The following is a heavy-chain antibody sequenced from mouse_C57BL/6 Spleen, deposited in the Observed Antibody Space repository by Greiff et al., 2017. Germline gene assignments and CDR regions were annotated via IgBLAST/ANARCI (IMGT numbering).Heavy chain of an antibody. D-gene: IGHD1-1*01. J-gene: IGHJ1*03. Sequence: QVQLQQPGTELVKPGASVKLSCKASGYTFTSYWMHWVKQRPGQGLEWIGNINPSNGGTNYNEKFKSKATLTVDKSSSTAYMQLSSLTSEDSAVYYGARNPNYGSPYWYFDVWGTGTTVTVSS. V-gene: IGHV1-53*01. CDR1: GYTFTSYW. CDR2: INPSNGGT. CDR3: ARNPNYGSPYWYFDV.